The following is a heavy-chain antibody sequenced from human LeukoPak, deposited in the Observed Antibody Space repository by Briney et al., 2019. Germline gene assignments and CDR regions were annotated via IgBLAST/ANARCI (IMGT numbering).Heavy chain of an antibody. V-gene: IGHV3-33*05. Sequence: GESLKISCKGSGYSFTSYWIGWVRQAPGKGLEWVAVISYDGSNKYYADSVKGRFTISRDNSKNTLYLQMNSLRADDTAVYYCARASYGDNLYYLDKWGQGTLVTVSS. CDR2: ISYDGSNK. CDR3: ARASYGDNLYYLDK. D-gene: IGHD4-17*01. CDR1: GYSFTSYW. J-gene: IGHJ4*02.